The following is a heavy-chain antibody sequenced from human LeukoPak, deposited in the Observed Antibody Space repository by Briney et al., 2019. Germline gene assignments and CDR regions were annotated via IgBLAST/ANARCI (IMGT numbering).Heavy chain of an antibody. CDR1: GGSISSGDYY. D-gene: IGHD1-14*01. CDR3: ARTLTAYNDAFDI. J-gene: IGHJ3*02. V-gene: IGHV4-30-4*08. CDR2: IYYSGST. Sequence: PSQTLSLTCTVSGGSISSGDYYWSWIRQPPGKGLEWIGYIYYSGSTYYNPSLKSRVTISVDTSKNQFSLKLSSVTAADTAVYYCARTLTAYNDAFDIWGQGTMVTVSS.